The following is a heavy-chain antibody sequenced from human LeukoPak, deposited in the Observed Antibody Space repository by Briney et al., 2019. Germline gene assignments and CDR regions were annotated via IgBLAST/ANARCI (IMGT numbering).Heavy chain of an antibody. CDR2: IYTSGST. V-gene: IGHV4-61*02. J-gene: IGHJ5*02. CDR3: ARSSRYYYDSRTFYWFDP. Sequence: SETLSLTCTVSGYSISSGYYWSWIRQPAGKGLEWIGRIYTSGSTNYNPSLKSRVTISVDTSKNQFSLKLSSVTAADTAVYYCARSSRYYYDSRTFYWFDPWGQGTLVTVSS. CDR1: GYSISSGYY. D-gene: IGHD3-22*01.